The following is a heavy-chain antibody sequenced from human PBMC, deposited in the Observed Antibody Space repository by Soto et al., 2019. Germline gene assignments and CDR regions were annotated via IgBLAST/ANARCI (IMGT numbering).Heavy chain of an antibody. CDR3: AKGAKVVGAIDY. J-gene: IGHJ4*02. CDR1: GFTFSSYG. Sequence: GGSLRLSCAASGFTFSSYGMHWVRQAPGKGLEWVAVISYDGSNKYYADSVKGRFTISRDNSKNTLYLQMNSLRAEDTAVYYCAKGAKVVGAIDYWGQGTLVTVSS. V-gene: IGHV3-30*18. CDR2: ISYDGSNK. D-gene: IGHD1-26*01.